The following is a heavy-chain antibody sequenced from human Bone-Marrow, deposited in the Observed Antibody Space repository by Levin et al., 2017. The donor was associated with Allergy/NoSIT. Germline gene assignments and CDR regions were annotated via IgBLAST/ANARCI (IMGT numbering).Heavy chain of an antibody. CDR3: AKDWDYGYTSPSIDY. CDR2: ISFDGSNK. Sequence: GESLKISCAASGFTFSSSGMHWVRQAPGKGLEWVAVISFDGSNKLSAGSVKGRFTISRDNSKNTLYLQMDSLRVDDTAVYYCAKDWDYGYTSPSIDYWGQGTLVTVSA. CDR1: GFTFSSSG. D-gene: IGHD3-16*01. J-gene: IGHJ4*02. V-gene: IGHV3-30*18.